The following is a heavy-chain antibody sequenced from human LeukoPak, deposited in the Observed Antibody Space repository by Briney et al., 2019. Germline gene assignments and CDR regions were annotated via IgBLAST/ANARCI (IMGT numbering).Heavy chain of an antibody. D-gene: IGHD6-19*01. CDR1: KFTLSSFW. Sequence: GGSLRLSCAAAKFTLSSFWMSWVRQAPGKGLECVANINHDASEKNYVDSVRGRFTISRDNARNSLYLELNSLRVEDTAVYFCARRTSGFQGVHYYYVMDVWGQGTTVTVSS. CDR2: INHDASEK. CDR3: ARRTSGFQGVHYYYVMDV. V-gene: IGHV3-7*01. J-gene: IGHJ6*02.